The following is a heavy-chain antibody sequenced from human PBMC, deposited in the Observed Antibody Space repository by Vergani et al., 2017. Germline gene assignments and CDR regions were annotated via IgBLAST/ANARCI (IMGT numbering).Heavy chain of an antibody. V-gene: IGHV3-23*01. Sequence: VQLLESGGGLVQPGGSLRLSCAASGFTFSSYAMSWVRQAPGKGLEWVSAISGSGGSTYYADSVKGRFTISRVNSKNTLYLQMNSLRAEDTAVYYCANMARNYYDRRGFENWGQGTLVTVSS. D-gene: IGHD3-22*01. CDR1: GFTFSSYA. CDR3: ANMARNYYDRRGFEN. J-gene: IGHJ4*02. CDR2: ISGSGGST.